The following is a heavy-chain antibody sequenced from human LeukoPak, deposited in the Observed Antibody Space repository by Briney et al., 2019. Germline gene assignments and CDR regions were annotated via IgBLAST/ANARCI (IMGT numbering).Heavy chain of an antibody. V-gene: IGHV3-11*01. J-gene: IGHJ4*02. CDR3: AKDGSTSGLQRHFHS. Sequence: GGSLRLSCAASGFTFSDYYMSWIRQAPGKGLEWVSYISSSGSTIYYADSVKGRFIMSRDSAKNSLYLQMNSLRAEDTAIYYCAKDGSTSGLQRHFHSWGQGTLVTVS. CDR1: GFTFSDYY. CDR2: ISSSGSTI. D-gene: IGHD3-10*01.